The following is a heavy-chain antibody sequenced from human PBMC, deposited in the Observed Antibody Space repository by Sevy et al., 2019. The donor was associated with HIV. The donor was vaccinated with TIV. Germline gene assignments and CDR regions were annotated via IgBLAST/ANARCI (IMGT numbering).Heavy chain of an antibody. Sequence: GGSLRLSCEVSGFTFSDFWMTWVRQSPGKGLEWVAYINQDERHINLLDSVRGRFTISRDNAKNSLYLQMDSLKAEDTAIYYCAREPDWGALDRWGQGTLVTVSS. CDR1: GFTFSDFW. CDR3: AREPDWGALDR. V-gene: IGHV3-7*01. J-gene: IGHJ5*02. D-gene: IGHD7-27*01. CDR2: INQDERHI.